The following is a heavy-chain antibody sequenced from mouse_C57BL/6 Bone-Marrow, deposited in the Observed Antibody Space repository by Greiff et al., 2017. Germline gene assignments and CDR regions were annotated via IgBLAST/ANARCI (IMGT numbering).Heavy chain of an antibody. V-gene: IGHV2-6*01. Sequence: VKLMESGPGLVAPSQSLSITCTVSGFSLTSYGVDWVRQSPGKGLEWLGVIWCVGSTNYNSALKSRLSISKDNSKSQVFLKMNSLHTDDTAMYYCASVGLRASYWGQGTLVTVSA. CDR3: ASVGLRASY. J-gene: IGHJ3*01. CDR1: GFSLTSYG. D-gene: IGHD2-4*01. CDR2: IWCVGST.